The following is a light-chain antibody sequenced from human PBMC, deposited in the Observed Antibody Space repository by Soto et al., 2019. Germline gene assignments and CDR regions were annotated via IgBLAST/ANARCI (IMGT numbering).Light chain of an antibody. CDR2: GAS. V-gene: IGKV3-20*01. J-gene: IGKJ3*01. Sequence: EIVLTQSPGTLSLSPGERATLSCRASQSVTSSYLAWYKQKPGQAPRLLIYGASSRATGVPDRFSGSGSGTEFTISISRLEPEDFAVYYCQQFGSSPIFGPGTKVDIK. CDR3: QQFGSSPI. CDR1: QSVTSSY.